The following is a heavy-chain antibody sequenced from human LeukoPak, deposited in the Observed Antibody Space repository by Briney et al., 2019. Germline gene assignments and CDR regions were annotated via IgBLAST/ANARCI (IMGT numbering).Heavy chain of an antibody. J-gene: IGHJ6*02. V-gene: IGHV3-23*01. Sequence: GGSLRLSCAASGFTFSSYAMSWVRQAPGKGLEWVSAVSYNGGSTYYADSVKGRFTISRDNSKNTLYLQMNSLRAEDTAVYYCARGGLDTAMGYYYYDMDVWGQGTTVTVSS. D-gene: IGHD5-18*01. CDR1: GFTFSSYA. CDR2: VSYNGGST. CDR3: ARGGLDTAMGYYYYDMDV.